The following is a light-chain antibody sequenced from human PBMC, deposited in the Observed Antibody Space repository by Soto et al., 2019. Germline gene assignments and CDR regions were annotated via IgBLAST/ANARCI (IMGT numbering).Light chain of an antibody. CDR1: QSVNSN. Sequence: EIVMTQSPATLSVSPGERATLSCRASQSVNSNLAWYKQKPGQAPRLLIYAASTRATGIPARFSGSGSGTEFTLTISSLQSEDFAVYYCQQYNTCPLWPFGQGTKVEIK. CDR2: AAS. CDR3: QQYNTCPLWP. V-gene: IGKV3-15*01. J-gene: IGKJ1*01.